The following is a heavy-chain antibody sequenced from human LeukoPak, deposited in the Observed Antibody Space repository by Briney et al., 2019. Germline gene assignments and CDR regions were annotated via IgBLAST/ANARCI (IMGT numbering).Heavy chain of an antibody. D-gene: IGHD2-15*01. V-gene: IGHV4-59*01. Sequence: SETLSLTCTVSGCSISSYYWSWIRQPPGKGLEGIGYIYYSGSTNYNPSLKSRVTISVDTSKNQFSLKLSSVTAADTAIYFCARGFCSGGTCYRTFFDYWGQGTLVTVSS. CDR1: GCSISSYY. CDR3: ARGFCSGGTCYRTFFDY. J-gene: IGHJ4*02. CDR2: IYYSGST.